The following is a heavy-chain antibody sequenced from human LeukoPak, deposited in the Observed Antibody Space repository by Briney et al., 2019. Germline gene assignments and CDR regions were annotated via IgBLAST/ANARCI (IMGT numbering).Heavy chain of an antibody. Sequence: ASVKVSCKASGYTFTSYGISCVRQAPGQGLEWMGWISAYNGNTNYAQKLQGRVTMTTDTSTITAYMELRSLRSDDTAVYYCARDAKVEMATIRAFDIWGQGTMVTVSS. CDR2: ISAYNGNT. J-gene: IGHJ3*02. V-gene: IGHV1-18*01. CDR3: ARDAKVEMATIRAFDI. CDR1: GYTFTSYG. D-gene: IGHD5-24*01.